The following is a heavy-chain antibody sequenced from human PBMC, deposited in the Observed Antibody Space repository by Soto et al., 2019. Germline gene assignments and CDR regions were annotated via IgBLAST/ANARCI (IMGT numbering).Heavy chain of an antibody. V-gene: IGHV3-73*02. Sequence: EVPVVESGGGLVQPGGSLTLSCAASGFTFSDSAMHWVRQASGKGLEWLGRIRSKANNFATAYAASVKGRFTISRDDAKNTVYLQMNSLNSEDTAVYYCTRRSEYDSGGYYYAYDYWGQGTRVTVSS. CDR1: GFTFSDSA. CDR2: IRSKANNFAT. D-gene: IGHD3-22*01. CDR3: TRRSEYDSGGYYYAYDY. J-gene: IGHJ4*02.